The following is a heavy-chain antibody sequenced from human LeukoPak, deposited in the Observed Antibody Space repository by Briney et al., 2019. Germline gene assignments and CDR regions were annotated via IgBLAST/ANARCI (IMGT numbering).Heavy chain of an antibody. D-gene: IGHD3-16*02. V-gene: IGHV1-18*01. CDR3: ARSPVYYDYVWGSYRYTDPDY. CDR1: GYTFTSYG. Sequence: ASVKVSCKASGYTFTSYGISWVRQAPGQGLEWMGWISAYNGNTNYAQKLQGRVTMTTDTSTSTAYMELRSLRSDDTAVYYCARSPVYYDYVWGSYRYTDPDYRGQGTLVTVSS. J-gene: IGHJ4*02. CDR2: ISAYNGNT.